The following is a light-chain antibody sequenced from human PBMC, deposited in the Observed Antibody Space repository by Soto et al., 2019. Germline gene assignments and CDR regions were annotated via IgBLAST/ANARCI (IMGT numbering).Light chain of an antibody. CDR1: QSLLHSNGYNY. CDR2: LGS. V-gene: IGKV2-28*01. CDR3: MQALQAPYT. J-gene: IGKJ2*01. Sequence: DIVMTQSPLSLPVTPGEPASISCRSSQSLLHSNGYNYLDWYLQKPGQSPKLLIYLGSNRASGVPDRFSGSGLGTDFTLKISRVEAEDVGVYYCMQALQAPYTFGQGTKLEI.